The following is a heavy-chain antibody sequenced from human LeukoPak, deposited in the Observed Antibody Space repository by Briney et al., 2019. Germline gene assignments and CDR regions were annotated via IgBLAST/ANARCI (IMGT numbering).Heavy chain of an antibody. V-gene: IGHV4-61*10. CDR3: ARSVEGYCSGDNCYYYYYYMDV. CDR1: GGSISSGSYY. CDR2: IYYSGST. J-gene: IGHJ6*03. D-gene: IGHD2-15*01. Sequence: PSETLSLTCTVSGGSISSGSYYWSWIRQPAGKGLEWIGYIYYSGSTNYNPSLKSRVTISVDTSKNQFSLKLSSVTAADTAVYYCARSVEGYCSGDNCYYYYYYMDVWGKGTTVTVSS.